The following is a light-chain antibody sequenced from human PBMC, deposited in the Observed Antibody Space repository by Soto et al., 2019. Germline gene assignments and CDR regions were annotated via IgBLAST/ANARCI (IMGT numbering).Light chain of an antibody. CDR1: SSDVGGYNY. Sequence: QSDLTQPASVSGSPGQSIAISCTGNSSDVGGYNYVSWYQQHPGKAPKLMISEVSNRPSGVSNRFSGSKSGNTASLTISGLQAEDEADYYCSSYTSSSTYFFGTGTKVTVL. J-gene: IGLJ1*01. V-gene: IGLV2-14*01. CDR3: SSYTSSSTYF. CDR2: EVS.